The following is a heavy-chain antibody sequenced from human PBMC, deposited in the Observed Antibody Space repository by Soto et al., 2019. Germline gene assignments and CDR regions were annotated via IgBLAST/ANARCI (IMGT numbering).Heavy chain of an antibody. CDR1: GGSITNYY. D-gene: IGHD3-16*01. Sequence: SETLSLTCTVSGGSITNYYWSWIRQPAGKGLKWIGRIYTKERTNYNLSFRNRVTMSVDTSKNQFSLKLDAVTAADTAVYYCARDDYKDGGNNWFDPWGQGTLVTVSS. CDR2: IYTKERT. V-gene: IGHV4-4*07. CDR3: ARDDYKDGGNNWFDP. J-gene: IGHJ5*02.